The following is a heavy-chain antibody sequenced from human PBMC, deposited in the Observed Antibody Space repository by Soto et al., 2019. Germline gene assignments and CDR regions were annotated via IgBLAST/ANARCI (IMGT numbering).Heavy chain of an antibody. CDR2: TINKANSYTT. CDR1: GFTFSDHY. D-gene: IGHD3-10*01. V-gene: IGHV3-72*01. Sequence: GGSLRLSCAGSGFTFSDHYMHWVRQAPGKGLEWVGRTINKANSYTTEYAASVKGRFTISRDDSKNSLYLQMNSLKTDDTAVYYCVRGFPYYYVSGSYTWGQGTLVTVSS. CDR3: VRGFPYYYVSGSYT. J-gene: IGHJ5*02.